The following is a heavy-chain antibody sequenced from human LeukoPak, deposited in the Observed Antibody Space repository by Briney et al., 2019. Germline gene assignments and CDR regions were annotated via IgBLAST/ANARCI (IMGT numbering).Heavy chain of an antibody. D-gene: IGHD6-19*01. CDR3: ARAASGWTLAFDY. Sequence: PGGSLRLSCAASGFTVSSNYMSWVRQAPGKGLEWVSVIYSGGSTYYADSVKGRFTISRDNSKNTLYLQMNSLRAEDTAVYYWARAASGWTLAFDYWGQGTLVTVSS. CDR2: IYSGGST. V-gene: IGHV3-66*01. J-gene: IGHJ4*02. CDR1: GFTVSSNY.